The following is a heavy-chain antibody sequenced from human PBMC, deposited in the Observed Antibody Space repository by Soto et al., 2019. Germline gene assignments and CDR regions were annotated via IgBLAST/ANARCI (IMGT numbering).Heavy chain of an antibody. Sequence: AGGSLRLSCAASGFAFMSYTMNWVRQAPGKGLEWVPSMTSSGAYIYHADSVKGRFTISRDNAKNSLYLEMNSLRVEDTAVYYCARDRYASYDSWTGFPNDYWGRGTLVTVSS. CDR3: ARDRYASYDSWTGFPNDY. D-gene: IGHD3-3*01. CDR1: GFAFMSYT. CDR2: MTSSGAYI. V-gene: IGHV3-21*01. J-gene: IGHJ4*02.